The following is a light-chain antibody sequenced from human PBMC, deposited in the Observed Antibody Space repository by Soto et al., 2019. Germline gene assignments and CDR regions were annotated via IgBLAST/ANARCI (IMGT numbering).Light chain of an antibody. Sequence: EIVLTQSPATLSLSPGESATLSGRATRSVSSYLAWYQQKPGQSPRLLIYHASSRPTDIPARFSGSGSGTDFTLTISSLEPEDFALYYCQQRSNWPITFGQGTRLEIK. J-gene: IGKJ5*01. CDR3: QQRSNWPIT. CDR2: HAS. V-gene: IGKV3-11*01. CDR1: RSVSSY.